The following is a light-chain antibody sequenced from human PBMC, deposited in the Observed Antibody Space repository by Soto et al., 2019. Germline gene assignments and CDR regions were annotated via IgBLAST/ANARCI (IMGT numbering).Light chain of an antibody. J-gene: IGKJ4*01. Sequence: DVQLTQSPSFLSASVGDRVTITCRASQGIDPYLALSQQKPGKVPRLLIYATSTLQSGVPSRFSGSGSGTDFTLTIRSLQPEDVATYSFQRYKSATHTFGGGTKLEIK. CDR1: QGIDPY. CDR2: ATS. V-gene: IGKV1-27*01. CDR3: QRYKSATHT.